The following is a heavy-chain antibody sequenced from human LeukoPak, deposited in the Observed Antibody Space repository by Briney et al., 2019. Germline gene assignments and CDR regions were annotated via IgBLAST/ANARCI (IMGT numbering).Heavy chain of an antibody. CDR2: IYYSGTT. J-gene: IGHJ4*02. CDR1: GGSISNYY. V-gene: IGHV4-59*01. D-gene: IGHD6-13*01. CDR3: ARGVYIAAAQYGY. Sequence: SETLSLTCTVSGGSISNYYWSWIRQAPGKGLEWIGYIYYSGTTNYNPSLKSRVTISVDTSKNQFSLKLNSVTAADTAVYYCARGVYIAAAQYGYWGQGTLVTVSS.